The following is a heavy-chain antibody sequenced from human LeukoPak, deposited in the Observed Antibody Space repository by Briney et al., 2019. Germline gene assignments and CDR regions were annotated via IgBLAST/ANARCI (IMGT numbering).Heavy chain of an antibody. V-gene: IGHV1-18*01. Sequence: GASVKVSCKASGYTFTSYGISWVRQAPGQGLEWMGWISAYNGNTNYAQKLQGRVTMTTDTSTSTAYMELRSLRSDDTAVYYCTRDFRYYYDSSGFGRDAFDIWGQGTMVTVSS. J-gene: IGHJ3*02. CDR2: ISAYNGNT. CDR1: GYTFTSYG. D-gene: IGHD3-22*01. CDR3: TRDFRYYYDSSGFGRDAFDI.